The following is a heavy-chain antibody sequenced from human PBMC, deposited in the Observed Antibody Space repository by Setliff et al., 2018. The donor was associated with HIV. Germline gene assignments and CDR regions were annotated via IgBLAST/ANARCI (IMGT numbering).Heavy chain of an antibody. D-gene: IGHD3-3*01. CDR2: IKQDGSDM. J-gene: IGHJ4*02. CDR1: GLPFYNYW. CDR3: ARAFSGYYFDY. Sequence: GGSLRLSCVASGLPFYNYWMTWLRRAPGRGLEWVANIKQDGSDMHYIESVKGRFTISRENSKNTVYLQMNSLRADDTAVYYCARAFSGYYFDYWGQGTLVTVSS. V-gene: IGHV3-7*01.